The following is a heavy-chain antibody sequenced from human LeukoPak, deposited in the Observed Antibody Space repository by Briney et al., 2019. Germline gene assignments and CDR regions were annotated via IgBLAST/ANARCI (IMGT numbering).Heavy chain of an antibody. CDR1: GYSISSGYY. V-gene: IGHV4-38-2*02. J-gene: IGHJ4*02. Sequence: SETLSLTCTVSGYSISSGYYWGWIRQPPGKGLEWIGSIYHSGRTYYNPSLKSRVTISVETSKNQFSLKLSSVTAADTAVYYCARDGRFPPEVLPRYFDYWGQGTLVTVSS. CDR2: IYHSGRT. CDR3: ARDGRFPPEVLPRYFDY. D-gene: IGHD1-26*01.